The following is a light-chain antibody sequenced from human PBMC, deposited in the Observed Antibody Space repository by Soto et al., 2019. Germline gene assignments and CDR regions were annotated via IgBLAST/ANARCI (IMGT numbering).Light chain of an antibody. CDR1: QSVLYDFNNKNY. CDR2: WGS. J-gene: IGKJ4*01. CDR3: HQDYISTQS. Sequence: SLMTHSNAFPAGSLGDRSTINCQSNQSVLYDFNNKNYLAWYQQKPGQPLKKIIHWGSVRYYGVSDRFSGSGSATDFTLTISCLQVEEVAVYYCHQDYISTQSLGGRTKVEIK. V-gene: IGKV4-1*01.